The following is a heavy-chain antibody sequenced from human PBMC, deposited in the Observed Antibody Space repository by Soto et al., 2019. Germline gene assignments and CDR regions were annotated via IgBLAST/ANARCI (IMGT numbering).Heavy chain of an antibody. CDR2: ISSSSSYI. CDR3: ARGSVSGLYCSSTSCSGIDY. CDR1: GFTFSSYS. V-gene: IGHV3-21*01. Sequence: VGSLRLSCAASGFTFSSYSMNWVRQAPGKGLEWVSSISSSSSYIYYADSVKGRFTISRDNAKNSLYLQMNSLRAEDTAVYYCARGSVSGLYCSSTSCSGIDYWGQGTLVTVSS. D-gene: IGHD2-2*01. J-gene: IGHJ4*02.